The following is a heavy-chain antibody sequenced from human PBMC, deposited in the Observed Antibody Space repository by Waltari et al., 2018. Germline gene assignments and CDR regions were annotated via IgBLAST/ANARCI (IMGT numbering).Heavy chain of an antibody. D-gene: IGHD4-17*01. Sequence: QVQLQESGPGLVKLSETLSLTCTVSGGSISSHHWRCLLQSLGKGLEWIVYIYYSGSTNYNPSLKSRVTISVDTSKNQFSLKLSSVTAADTAVYYCASSPLADGDYGSNYYFDYWGQGTLVTVSS. CDR2: IYYSGST. CDR3: ASSPLADGDYGSNYYFDY. CDR1: GGSISSHH. V-gene: IGHV4-59*11. J-gene: IGHJ4*02.